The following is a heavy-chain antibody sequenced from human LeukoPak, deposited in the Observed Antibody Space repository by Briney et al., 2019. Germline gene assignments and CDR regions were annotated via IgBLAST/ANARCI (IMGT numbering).Heavy chain of an antibody. Sequence: GGSLRLSCAASRFTFSSYAMSWVRQAPGKGLEWVSGISGTGGSTYYADSVKGRFTISRDNSKNTLYLQMNSLRAEDTAVYYCAKDRNSGTYYNYYYMDVWGKGTTVTVSS. J-gene: IGHJ6*03. CDR3: AKDRNSGTYYNYYYMDV. CDR1: RFTFSSYA. CDR2: ISGTGGST. V-gene: IGHV3-23*01. D-gene: IGHD1-26*01.